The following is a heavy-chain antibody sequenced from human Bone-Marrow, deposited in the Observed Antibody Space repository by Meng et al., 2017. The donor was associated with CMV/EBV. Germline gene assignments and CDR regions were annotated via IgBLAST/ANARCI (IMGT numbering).Heavy chain of an antibody. D-gene: IGHD6-6*01. CDR3: AKDLIDSSSVRIFDY. V-gene: IGHV1-18*01. J-gene: IGHJ4*02. CDR2: ISAYNGNT. CDR1: GYTFTSYG. Sequence: ASVKVSCKASGYTFTSYGISWVRQAPGQGLEWMGWISAYNGNTNYAQKLQGRVTMTTDTSTSTAYMELRSLRSDDTAVYYCAKDLIDSSSVRIFDYWGQGTLVTVSS.